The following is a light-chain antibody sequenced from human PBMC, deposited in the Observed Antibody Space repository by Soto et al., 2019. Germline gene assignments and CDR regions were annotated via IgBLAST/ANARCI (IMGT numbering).Light chain of an antibody. V-gene: IGKV1-5*01. J-gene: IGKJ2*01. Sequence: DIQMTQSPSTLSASVGDRVTITCRASQSISSWLAWYQQKPGKAPKLLIYDASSLESGVPSRFSGSGSGTEFTHTISSLQPDGFATYYCQQYNSYPYTFGQGTKVDI. CDR2: DAS. CDR3: QQYNSYPYT. CDR1: QSISSW.